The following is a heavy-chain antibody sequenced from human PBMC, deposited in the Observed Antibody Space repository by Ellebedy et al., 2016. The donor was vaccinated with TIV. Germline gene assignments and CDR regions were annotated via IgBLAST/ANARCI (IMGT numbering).Heavy chain of an antibody. CDR2: ISYDGSNK. Sequence: GGSLRLSXAASGFTFSSYAMHWVRQAPGKGLEWVAVISYDGSNKYYADSVKGRFTISRDNSKNTLYLQMNSLRAEDTAVYYCARDSNDYGDYVGPFDPWGQGTLVTVSS. V-gene: IGHV3-30-3*01. J-gene: IGHJ5*02. CDR3: ARDSNDYGDYVGPFDP. CDR1: GFTFSSYA. D-gene: IGHD4-17*01.